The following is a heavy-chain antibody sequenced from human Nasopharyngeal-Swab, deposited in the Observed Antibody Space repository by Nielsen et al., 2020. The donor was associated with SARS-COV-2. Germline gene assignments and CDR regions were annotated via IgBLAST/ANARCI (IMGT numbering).Heavy chain of an antibody. D-gene: IGHD2-15*01. CDR1: GFTFSTYW. Sequence: GGSLRLSCEASGFTFSTYWMSWVRQAPGKGLEWVSGMSGTGDNTYYADSVKGRFTISRDSSKNTLYLQMNSLRAEDTAVYYCAKDSGAGFCDGGSCFPTNHWGQGTLVTVSS. CDR3: AKDSGAGFCDGGSCFPTNH. V-gene: IGHV3-23*01. J-gene: IGHJ5*02. CDR2: MSGTGDNT.